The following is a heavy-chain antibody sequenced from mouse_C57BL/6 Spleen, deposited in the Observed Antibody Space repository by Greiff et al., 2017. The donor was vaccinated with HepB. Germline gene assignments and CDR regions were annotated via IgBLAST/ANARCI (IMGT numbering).Heavy chain of an antibody. D-gene: IGHD1-1*01. CDR3: ARDHYYGSSPFDY. J-gene: IGHJ2*01. Sequence: QVQLQQSGAELVRPGSSVKLSCKASGYTFTSYWMHWVKQRPIQGLEWIGNIDPSDSETHYNQKFKDKATLTVDKSSSTAYMQLSSLTSEDSAVYYCARDHYYGSSPFDYWGQGTTLTVSS. CDR1: GYTFTSYW. CDR2: IDPSDSET. V-gene: IGHV1-52*01.